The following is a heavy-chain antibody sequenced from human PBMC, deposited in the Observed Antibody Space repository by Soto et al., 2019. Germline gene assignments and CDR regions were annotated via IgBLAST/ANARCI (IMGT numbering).Heavy chain of an antibody. V-gene: IGHV4-30-4*01. Sequence: SETVSLTCTVSGGAISRGDYFCTRIRQSPGKGLEWMGYIFHSRSPYYNPSLKDRLIILIENSKNQFPLRLTSVTAADSAVYFCAREPYLPKARNDCWGQGTLVTVS. CDR2: IFHSRSP. J-gene: IGHJ4*02. CDR1: GGAISRGDYF. CDR3: AREPYLPKARNDC.